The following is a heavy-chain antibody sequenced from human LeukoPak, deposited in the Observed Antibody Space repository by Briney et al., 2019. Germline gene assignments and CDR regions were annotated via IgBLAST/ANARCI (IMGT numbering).Heavy chain of an antibody. V-gene: IGHV4-61*09. J-gene: IGHJ4*02. CDR3: TKGRGI. CDR1: GGSISSGSYD. Sequence: SETLSLTCTVSGGSISSGSYDWYWIRQPAGKGLEWIGHIYTSGSSNYSPSLKSRVTISVDTSKNQFSLKLTSVTAADTAVYYCTKGRGIWGQGTLVTVTS. CDR2: IYTSGSS. D-gene: IGHD3-10*01.